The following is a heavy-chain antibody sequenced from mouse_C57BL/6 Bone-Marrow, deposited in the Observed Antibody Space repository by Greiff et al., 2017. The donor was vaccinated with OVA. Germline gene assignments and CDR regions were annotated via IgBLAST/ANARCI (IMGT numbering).Heavy chain of an antibody. CDR2: IDPSDSYT. D-gene: IGHD2-3*01. CDR3: AREGWLYWYFDV. V-gene: IGHV1-50*01. Sequence: QVQLQQPGAELVKPGASVKLSCKASGYTFTSYWMQWVKQRPGQGLEWIGEIDPSDSYTNYNQKFKGKATLTVDTSSSTAYMQLSSLTSEDAAVDYCAREGWLYWYFDVWGTGTTVTVSS. CDR1: GYTFTSYW. J-gene: IGHJ1*03.